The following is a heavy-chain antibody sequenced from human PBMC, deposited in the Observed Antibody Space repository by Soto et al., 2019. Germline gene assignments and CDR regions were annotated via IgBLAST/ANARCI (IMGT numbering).Heavy chain of an antibody. CDR1: GGSINSSNYY. Sequence: QLQLQESGPGLVKPSETLSLTCTVSGGSINSSNYYWGWIRQPTGKGLEWIGSIYYSGSYYNNPSLTSRVTISVDTSKEQFSLKVSSVTAADTAVYYCARHRYSSVGHPFDIWGHGTMVTVSS. D-gene: IGHD6-25*01. CDR3: ARHRYSSVGHPFDI. J-gene: IGHJ3*02. V-gene: IGHV4-39*01. CDR2: IYYSGSY.